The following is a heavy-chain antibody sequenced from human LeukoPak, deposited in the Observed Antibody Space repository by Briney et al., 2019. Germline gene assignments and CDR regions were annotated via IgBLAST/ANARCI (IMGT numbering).Heavy chain of an antibody. V-gene: IGHV3-48*04. CDR1: GFTFSSYS. J-gene: IGHJ4*02. CDR2: ISSSSSSTI. D-gene: IGHD2-15*01. CDR3: ARGVRDCSGGSCRGAFYYFDY. Sequence: GGSLRLSCAASGFTFSSYSMNWVRQAPGKGLEWVSYISSSSSSTIYYADSVKGRFTISRDNAKNSLYLQMNSLRAEDTAVYYCARGVRDCSGGSCRGAFYYFDYWGQGTPVTVSS.